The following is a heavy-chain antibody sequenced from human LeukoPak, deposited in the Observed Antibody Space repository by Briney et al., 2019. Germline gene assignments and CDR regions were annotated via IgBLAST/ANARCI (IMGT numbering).Heavy chain of an antibody. CDR1: GFTFSNYI. J-gene: IGHJ4*02. Sequence: PGGSLRLSRGATGFTFSNYIMSWVRQGPGKGLEWISGISGTTGKTYYADSVKGRFSVSRDNSKNTLYLQMDRLRAEDTAVYYCAKGGGETTVEVSAAGVFQYWGQGILVTVSS. D-gene: IGHD4-11*01. V-gene: IGHV3-23*01. CDR3: AKGGGETTVEVSAAGVFQY. CDR2: ISGTTGKT.